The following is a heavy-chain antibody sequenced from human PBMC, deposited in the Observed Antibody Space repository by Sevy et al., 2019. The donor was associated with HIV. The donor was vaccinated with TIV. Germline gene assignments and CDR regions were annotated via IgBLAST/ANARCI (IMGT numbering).Heavy chain of an antibody. CDR1: GFTFSSYA. V-gene: IGHV3-23*01. Sequence: GGSLRLSCAASGFTFSSYAMSWVRQAPGKGLEWVSAISGSGGSTYYADSVKGRFTISRDNSKNTLYLQMNSLRAEDTAVYYCAKDPISGSGSYYSGFRVYGMDVWGQGTTVTVSS. D-gene: IGHD3-10*01. CDR3: AKDPISGSGSYYSGFRVYGMDV. CDR2: ISGSGGST. J-gene: IGHJ6*02.